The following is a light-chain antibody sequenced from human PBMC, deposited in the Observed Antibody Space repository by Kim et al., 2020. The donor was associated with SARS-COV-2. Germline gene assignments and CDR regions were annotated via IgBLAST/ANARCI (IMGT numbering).Light chain of an antibody. J-gene: IGLJ2*01. CDR3: QAWDSSRNVV. V-gene: IGLV3-1*01. Sequence: VSPGQTASITCSGDKLGDKYACWYQQKPGQSPVLVIYQDSKRPSGIPERFSGSNSGNTATLTISGTQAMDEADYYCQAWDSSRNVVFGGGTQLTVL. CDR2: QDS. CDR1: KLGDKY.